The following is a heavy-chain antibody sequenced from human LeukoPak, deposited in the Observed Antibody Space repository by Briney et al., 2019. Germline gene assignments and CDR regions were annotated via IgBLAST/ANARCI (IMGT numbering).Heavy chain of an antibody. D-gene: IGHD3-22*01. Sequence: ASVKVSCKASGGTFSSYAISWVRQAPGQGLEWMGGIIPIFGTANYAQKFQGRVTITADESTSTAYMELSSLRSEDTAVYYCARDREYYYDSSGQRYNDAFDIWGQGTMVTVSS. CDR1: GGTFSSYA. V-gene: IGHV1-69*13. CDR2: IIPIFGTA. CDR3: ARDREYYYDSSGQRYNDAFDI. J-gene: IGHJ3*02.